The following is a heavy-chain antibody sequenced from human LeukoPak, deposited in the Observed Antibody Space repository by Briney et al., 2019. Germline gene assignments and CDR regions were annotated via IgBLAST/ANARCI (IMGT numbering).Heavy chain of an antibody. Sequence: GASVKVSCKASGYTFTGYYMHWVRQAPGQGLEWMGWINPNSGGTNYAQKFQGRVTMTRDTSISTAYMELSRLRSDDTAVYYCARGWSLLWFGEGYLDYWGQGTLVTVSS. V-gene: IGHV1-2*02. CDR2: INPNSGGT. D-gene: IGHD3-10*01. CDR3: ARGWSLLWFGEGYLDY. J-gene: IGHJ4*02. CDR1: GYTFTGYY.